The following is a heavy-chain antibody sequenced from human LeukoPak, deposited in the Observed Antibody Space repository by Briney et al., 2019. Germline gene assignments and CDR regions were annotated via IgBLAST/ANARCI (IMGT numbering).Heavy chain of an antibody. Sequence: PSGTLSLTCGVSGVSITSTNYWTWARQPPGKGLEWIGEVNLQGSTNYNPSLMGRVAISVDMSENHISLQLTSVTAADTAVYYCAREGGPYRPLDYSGQGTLVTVSS. CDR3: AREGGPYRPLDY. V-gene: IGHV4-4*02. CDR2: VNLQGST. CDR1: GVSITSTNY. J-gene: IGHJ4*02.